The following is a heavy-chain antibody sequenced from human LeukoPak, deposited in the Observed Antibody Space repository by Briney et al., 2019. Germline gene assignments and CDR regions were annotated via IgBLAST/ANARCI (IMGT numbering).Heavy chain of an antibody. CDR3: ARSYSGYVGSGN. J-gene: IGHJ4*02. Sequence: TLSLTCTVSGGSISSGSYYWSWIRQPAGKGLEWIGRIYTSGSTNYNPSLKSRVTISVDTSKNQFSLKLSSVTAADTAVYYCARSYSGYVGSGNWGQGTLVTVSS. V-gene: IGHV4-61*02. CDR2: IYTSGST. CDR1: GGSISSGSYY. D-gene: IGHD5-12*01.